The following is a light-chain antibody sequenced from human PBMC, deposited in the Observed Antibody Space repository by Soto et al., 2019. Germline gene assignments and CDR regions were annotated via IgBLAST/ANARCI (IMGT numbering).Light chain of an antibody. CDR2: GNN. V-gene: IGLV1-40*01. Sequence: QSVLTQPPSVSGAPGQRITISCTGGSSNIGAGYDVHWYHQLPGTAPKLLMYGNNNRPSGVPDRFSGSKSGTSASLAITGLQAEDEAAYDCQSYDTALSAVIFGGGTKVTVL. J-gene: IGLJ2*01. CDR1: SSNIGAGYD. CDR3: QSYDTALSAVI.